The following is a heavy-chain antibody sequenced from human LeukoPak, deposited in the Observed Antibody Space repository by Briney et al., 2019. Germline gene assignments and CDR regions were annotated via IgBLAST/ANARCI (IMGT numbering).Heavy chain of an antibody. CDR3: ARDTYYYNNYTSWSDVFDI. V-gene: IGHV4-39*07. CDR1: GGSISSSSYY. CDR2: IYYSGST. Sequence: SETLSLTCTVSGGSISSSSYYWGWIRQPPGKGLEWIGSIYYSGSTYYNPSLKSRVTISVDTSKNQFSLKLSSVTAADTAVYYCARDTYYYNNYTSWSDVFDIWGQGTMVTVSS. J-gene: IGHJ3*02. D-gene: IGHD3-22*01.